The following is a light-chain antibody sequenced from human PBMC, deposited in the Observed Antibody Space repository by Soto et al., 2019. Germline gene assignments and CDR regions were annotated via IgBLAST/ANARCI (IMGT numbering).Light chain of an antibody. J-gene: IGLJ3*02. Sequence: QSVLTQPPSASGTPGQRVIISCSGSGSNVGRNTVSWYQQLPGTAPKLLIYSDNQRPSGVPDRLSASKSGTSASLAISGLQSEDEADYDCAVWDDSLNGRVFGGGTKVTVL. CDR3: AVWDDSLNGRV. CDR2: SDN. V-gene: IGLV1-44*01. CDR1: GSNVGRNT.